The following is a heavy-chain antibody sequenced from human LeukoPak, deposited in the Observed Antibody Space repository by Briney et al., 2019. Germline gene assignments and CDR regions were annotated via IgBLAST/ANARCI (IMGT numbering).Heavy chain of an antibody. CDR3: AKDRLGYDSLGKFFDY. CDR2: IGGSGDNT. D-gene: IGHD3-22*01. J-gene: IGHJ4*02. Sequence: GGSLRLSCVASGFTFNSYAMSWVRQAPGTGLEWVSAIGGSGDNTYYADSVKGRFTISRDNSKNTLYLQMNSLRAEDTAVYYCAKDRLGYDSLGKFFDYWGQGTLVTVSS. V-gene: IGHV3-23*01. CDR1: GFTFNSYA.